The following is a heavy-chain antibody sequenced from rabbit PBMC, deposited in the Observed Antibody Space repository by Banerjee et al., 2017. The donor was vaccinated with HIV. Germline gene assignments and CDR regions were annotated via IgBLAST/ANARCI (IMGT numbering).Heavy chain of an antibody. J-gene: IGHJ4*01. CDR3: ARAIYADYGYAL. V-gene: IGHV1S40*01. CDR1: GFSFSSSYY. CDR2: IYAGKGRT. D-gene: IGHD6-1*01. Sequence: QSLEESGGDLVKPGASLTLTCTASGFSFSSSYYMCWVRQAPGKGLEWIGIIYAGKGRTYYASWVNGRFTISSDNAQNTVDLQMNSLTAADTATYFCARAIYADYGYALWGPGTLVTVS.